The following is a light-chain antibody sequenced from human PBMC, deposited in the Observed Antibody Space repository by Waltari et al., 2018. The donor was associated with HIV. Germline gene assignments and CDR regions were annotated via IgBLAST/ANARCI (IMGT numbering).Light chain of an antibody. CDR2: LNSDGSH. Sequence: LVLTQSPSASASLGASVMLTCTLSSGHSSYAIAWHQQQPEKGSRYLMKLNSDGSHTKGDGIPDRFSGTSSGAERYLPLSCLQSEHEADYSCQTCATSSVVFGGVTNLTVL. CDR3: QTCATSSVV. CDR1: SGHSSYA. V-gene: IGLV4-69*01. J-gene: IGLJ2*01.